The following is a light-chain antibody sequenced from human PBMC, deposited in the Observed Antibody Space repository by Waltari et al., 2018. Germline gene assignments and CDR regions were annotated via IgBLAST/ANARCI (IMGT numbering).Light chain of an antibody. Sequence: EIVVTKSPAPSAPSMLGRPAIICNSSNHVLYRSNSNNYLDWYQQKPGQSPKRLIYWVSTRDSGVPARFSGSGSGTDFTLTISSLRAEDVAVYYCLQCYHSPPTFGQGTKVEIK. CDR1: NHVLYRSNSNNY. J-gene: IGKJ4*01. CDR3: LQCYHSPPT. CDR2: WVS. V-gene: IGKV4-1*01.